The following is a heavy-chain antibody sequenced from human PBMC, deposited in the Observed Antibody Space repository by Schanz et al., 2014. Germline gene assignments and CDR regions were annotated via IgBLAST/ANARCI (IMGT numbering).Heavy chain of an antibody. CDR2: ISDRGDGT. Sequence: EQVLESGGGFVQPGGSLRLSCATSGFTFTTFAMTWVRQAPGKGLEWVSGISDRGDGTNYGDSVRGRFTISRDNSKNTVHLQMNSLRGEDTAVFYCAKGRERSDYHGMDVWGQGTTVTVSS. D-gene: IGHD1-1*01. V-gene: IGHV3-23*01. CDR1: GFTFTTFA. CDR3: AKGRERSDYHGMDV. J-gene: IGHJ6*02.